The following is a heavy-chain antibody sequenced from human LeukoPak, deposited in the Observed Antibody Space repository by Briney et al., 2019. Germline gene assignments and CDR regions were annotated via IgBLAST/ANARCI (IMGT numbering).Heavy chain of an antibody. Sequence: PGGSLRLSCAASGFTFSTFAMTWVRQAPGKGLEWVSSITGTHYTTYNTDSVKGRFTISGDNSKNTLYLQMNSLRADDTAVYYCTKDPNGDYVGAFDPWGQGTLVTVSS. V-gene: IGHV3-23*01. CDR2: ITGTHYTT. J-gene: IGHJ5*02. CDR1: GFTFSTFA. CDR3: TKDPNGDYVGAFDP. D-gene: IGHD4-17*01.